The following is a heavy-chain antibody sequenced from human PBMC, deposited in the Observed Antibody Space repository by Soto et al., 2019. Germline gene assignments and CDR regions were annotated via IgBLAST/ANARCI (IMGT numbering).Heavy chain of an antibody. J-gene: IGHJ4*02. D-gene: IGHD2-15*01. Sequence: QVQLVQSGAEVKKPGSSVKVSCKASGGTFISYAISWVRQAPGQGLEWMGGIIPIFGTANYAQKFQGRVTITAYESTGTAYMEQSSMRSEDTAVYYCARVGGGKDYFDYLGQGTLVTVSS. CDR2: IIPIFGTA. V-gene: IGHV1-69*01. CDR3: ARVGGGKDYFDY. CDR1: GGTFISYA.